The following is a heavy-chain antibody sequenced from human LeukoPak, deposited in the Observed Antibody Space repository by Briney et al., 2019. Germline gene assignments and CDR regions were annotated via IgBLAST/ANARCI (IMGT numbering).Heavy chain of an antibody. CDR1: GGSVSSYY. CDR3: ARDRRLGSSWYASFDY. J-gene: IGHJ4*02. Sequence: SETLSLTCTVSGGSVSSYYWSWIRQPPGKGLEWIGYIYYSGSTNYNPSLKSRVTISVDTSKNQFSLKLSSVTAADTAVYYCARDRRLGSSWYASFDYWGQGTLVTVSS. D-gene: IGHD6-13*01. V-gene: IGHV4-59*02. CDR2: IYYSGST.